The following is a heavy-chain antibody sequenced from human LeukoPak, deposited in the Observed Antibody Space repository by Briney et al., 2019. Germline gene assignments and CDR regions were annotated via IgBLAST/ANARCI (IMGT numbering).Heavy chain of an antibody. Sequence: ASVKVSCKASGYSFTDYYMHWVRQAPGQGLEWMGWINLNNGVIKSAQKFQGRVTMTRDTSITTVYMEVSWLTSDDTAIYYCARADRLHGGPYLIGPWGQGTLVTVSS. V-gene: IGHV1-2*02. D-gene: IGHD2-21*01. CDR1: GYSFTDYY. CDR2: INLNNGVI. CDR3: ARADRLHGGPYLIGP. J-gene: IGHJ5*02.